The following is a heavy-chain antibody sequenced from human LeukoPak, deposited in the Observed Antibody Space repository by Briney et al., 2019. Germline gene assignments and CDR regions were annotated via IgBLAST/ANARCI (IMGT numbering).Heavy chain of an antibody. V-gene: IGHV3-30*02. Sequence: GALRLSCAASGFTFSSYGMHWVRQAPGKGLEWVAFIRYDGSNKYYADSVKGRFTISRDNSKNTLYLQMNSLRAEDTAVYYCARDRPSGYDSSGSNFDYWGQGTLVTVSS. J-gene: IGHJ4*02. CDR1: GFTFSSYG. CDR3: ARDRPSGYDSSGSNFDY. CDR2: IRYDGSNK. D-gene: IGHD3-22*01.